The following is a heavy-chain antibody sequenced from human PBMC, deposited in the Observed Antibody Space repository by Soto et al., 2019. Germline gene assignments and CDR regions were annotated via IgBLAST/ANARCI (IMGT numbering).Heavy chain of an antibody. Sequence: QMQLVQSGAEVKKPGSSVKVSCKASGGTINTYPISWVRQAPGQGLEWMGGIIPIFGTSKYAQKFQGRVTITADESTSTAYMELSSLRSEDTAVYYCARDRLGGIVVVRGSVTYGMDVWAQGTTVTVSS. CDR2: IIPIFGTS. CDR1: GGTINTYP. V-gene: IGHV1-69*01. D-gene: IGHD2-2*01. J-gene: IGHJ6*02. CDR3: ARDRLGGIVVVRGSVTYGMDV.